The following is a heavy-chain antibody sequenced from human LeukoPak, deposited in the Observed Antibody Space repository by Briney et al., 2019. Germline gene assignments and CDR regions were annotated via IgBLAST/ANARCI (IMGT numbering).Heavy chain of an antibody. V-gene: IGHV3-7*03. CDR2: IKQDGSEK. CDR1: GFTFSSYW. D-gene: IGHD5-24*01. CDR3: SSSRRDAYPGAFNY. Sequence: GGSLRLSCAASGFTFSSYWMTWVRQAPGKGLEWVANIKQDGSEKYYVDSVKGRFTISRENAKNTMFLQMYRLRAENTAVYYCSSSRRDAYPGAFNYWGQGTLVTVSS. J-gene: IGHJ4*02.